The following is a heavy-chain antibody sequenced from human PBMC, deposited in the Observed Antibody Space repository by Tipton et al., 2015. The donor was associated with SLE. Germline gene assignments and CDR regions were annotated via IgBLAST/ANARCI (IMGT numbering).Heavy chain of an antibody. D-gene: IGHD3-10*01. V-gene: IGHV4-39*07. J-gene: IGHJ4*02. CDR3: ARRDGGLLWFAGYFGY. CDR2: IYYSGST. Sequence: TLSLTCTVSGGSISSSSYYWGWIRQPPGKGLEWIGSIYYSGSTYYNPSLKSRVTISVDTSKNQFSLKLSSVTAADTAVYYCARRDGGLLWFAGYFGYWGQGTPVTVSS. CDR1: GGSISSSSYY.